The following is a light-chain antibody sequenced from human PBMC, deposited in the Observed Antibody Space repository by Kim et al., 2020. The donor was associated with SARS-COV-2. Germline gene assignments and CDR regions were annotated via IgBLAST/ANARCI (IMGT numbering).Light chain of an antibody. CDR1: SPTTGSNT. CDR2: SKN. CDR3: AAWDDSLNGPV. V-gene: IGLV1-44*01. Sequence: GQRVTISCSGSSPTTGSNTVNWYRQLPGTAPKLLIYSKNQRPSGVPDRFSGSKSGTSASLAISGLQSEDEADYYCAAWDDSLNGPVFGGGTQLTVL. J-gene: IGLJ3*02.